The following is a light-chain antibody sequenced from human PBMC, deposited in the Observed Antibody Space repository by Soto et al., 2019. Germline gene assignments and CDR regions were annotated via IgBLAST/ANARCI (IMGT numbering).Light chain of an antibody. CDR1: QSISNSY. Sequence: EIVLTQSPGTLSLSPGERATLSCRASQSISNSYLAGYQQKPGQAPRLLVYGASSRATGIPDRFSGSGSGTDFTLTISRLEPDDFTMYYCQQYGSSRFTFGPGTKVDVK. J-gene: IGKJ3*01. CDR3: QQYGSSRFT. V-gene: IGKV3-20*01. CDR2: GAS.